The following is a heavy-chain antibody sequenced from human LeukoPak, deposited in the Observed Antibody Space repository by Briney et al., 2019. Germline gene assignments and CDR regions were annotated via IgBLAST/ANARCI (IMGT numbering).Heavy chain of an antibody. J-gene: IGHJ4*02. CDR1: GFTFSSYE. D-gene: IGHD6-19*01. CDR3: ARDLGAHYSSTY. Sequence: TGGSLRLSCAASGFTFSSYEMNWVRQAPGKGLEGVSYISSSGSTIYYADSVKGRFTISRDNAKNSLYLQMNSLRAEATAVYYCARDLGAHYSSTYWGQGTLVTVSS. V-gene: IGHV3-48*03. CDR2: ISSSGSTI.